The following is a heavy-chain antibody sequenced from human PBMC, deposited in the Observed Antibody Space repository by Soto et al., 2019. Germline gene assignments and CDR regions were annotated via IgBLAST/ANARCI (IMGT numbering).Heavy chain of an antibody. D-gene: IGHD6-13*01. CDR2: IRKDGSER. Sequence: EVQLVESGGGLVHPGGSLRLSCEASGFAFGSSSMTWVRQAPGKGLEWVANIRKDGSERSYLDSVTGRFTISRDNAKNSLYLQMDSLRAEDTGLYFCARDVSPGSSSLYLDAFDIWGQGTMVTVSS. V-gene: IGHV3-7*05. CDR1: GFAFGSSS. CDR3: ARDVSPGSSSLYLDAFDI. J-gene: IGHJ3*02.